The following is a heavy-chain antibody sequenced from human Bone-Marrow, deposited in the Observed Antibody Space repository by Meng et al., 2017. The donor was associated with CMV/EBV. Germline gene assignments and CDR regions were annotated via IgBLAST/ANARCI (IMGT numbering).Heavy chain of an antibody. CDR1: GFTVSSNY. D-gene: IGHD1-26*01. CDR2: IYSGGST. Sequence: GGSLRLSCAASGFTVSSNYMSWVRQAPGKGLEWVSVIYSGGSTYYADSVKGRFTISRDNSKNTLYLQMNSLRAEDTAVYYCAKDSAGSHFPQEGYYWGQGTLVTVSS. CDR3: AKDSAGSHFPQEGYY. J-gene: IGHJ4*02. V-gene: IGHV3-53*01.